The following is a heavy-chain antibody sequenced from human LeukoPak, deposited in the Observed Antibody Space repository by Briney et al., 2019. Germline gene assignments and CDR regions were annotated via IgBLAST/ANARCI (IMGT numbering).Heavy chain of an antibody. CDR1: GYTFTSYG. D-gene: IGHD2-2*01. CDR3: AKEDGGPAASGWFDP. Sequence: ASVKVSCKASGYTFTSYGISWVRQAPGQGLEWMGWISAYNGNTNYAQTLEGRVTMTTDTSTSTAYMELRSLRSDDTAVYDCAKEDGGPAASGWFDPWGQGTLVTVSS. J-gene: IGHJ5*02. CDR2: ISAYNGNT. V-gene: IGHV1-18*01.